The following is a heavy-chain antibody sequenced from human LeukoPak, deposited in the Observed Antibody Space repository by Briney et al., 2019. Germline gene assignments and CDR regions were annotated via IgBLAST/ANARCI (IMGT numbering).Heavy chain of an antibody. Sequence: SGTLSLTCAVSGGSISRSNWWSWVRQPPGKGLEWIGDILHSGDTNYNASLRSRLTISLDKSRNQFSLQLSSVTAADTAVYYCAGYSIPYTFEFWGPGTVVTVSS. CDR3: AGYSIPYTFEF. D-gene: IGHD3-3*02. CDR2: ILHSGDT. V-gene: IGHV4-4*02. CDR1: GGSISRSNW. J-gene: IGHJ4*02.